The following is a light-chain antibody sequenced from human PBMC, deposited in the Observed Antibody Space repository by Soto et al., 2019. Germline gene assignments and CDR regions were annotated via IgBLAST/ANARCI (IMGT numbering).Light chain of an antibody. CDR2: EVS. CDR1: SSDVGGYNY. V-gene: IGLV2-14*01. Sequence: QSALTQPASVSGSPGQSITISCTGTSSDVGGYNYVSWYQQHPGKAPKLMIYEVSHRASGVSNRISGSKSGNTASLTISGLQAEDEADYYCSSYTSSSLYVFGTGTKLTVL. CDR3: SSYTSSSLYV. J-gene: IGLJ1*01.